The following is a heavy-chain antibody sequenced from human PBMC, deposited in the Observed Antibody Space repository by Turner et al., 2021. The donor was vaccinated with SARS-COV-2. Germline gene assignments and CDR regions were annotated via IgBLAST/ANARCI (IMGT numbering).Heavy chain of an antibody. V-gene: IGHV3-30*18. CDR3: AKESNFDY. J-gene: IGHJ4*02. CDR1: GFTFSSYG. Sequence: VQLGGSGGGVVQPGRSLRLSCAASGFTFSSYGMHWVRQAPGKGLEWVALISYDGSNKYYADSVKGRFTISRDNSKNTLYLQMNSLRAEDTAVYYCAKESNFDYWGQGTLVTVSS. CDR2: ISYDGSNK.